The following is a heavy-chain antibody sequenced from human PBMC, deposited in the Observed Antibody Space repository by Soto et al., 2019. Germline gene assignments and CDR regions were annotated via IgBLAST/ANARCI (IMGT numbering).Heavy chain of an antibody. V-gene: IGHV1-3*01. D-gene: IGHD4-17*01. Sequence: ASVKVSCEASGYTFTRYAMDWVREARGQRLEWMGWINAGNGNTKYSQKFQGRVTITRDTSASTAYMELSSLRSEDTAVYYCGRAVRLPGFDPWGQGTLVTVSS. CDR3: GRAVRLPGFDP. CDR2: INAGNGNT. CDR1: GYTFTRYA. J-gene: IGHJ5*02.